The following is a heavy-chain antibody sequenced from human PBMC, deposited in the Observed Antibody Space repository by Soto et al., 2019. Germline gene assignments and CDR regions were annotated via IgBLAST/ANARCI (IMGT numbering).Heavy chain of an antibody. Sequence: QVQLVQSGAEVKKPGSSVKVSCKASGGTFSSYAIGWVRQAPGQGLEWMGGIIPIFGTANYAQKFQGRVTITADKCTSTAYMERSSLRSEDTAVYYCARDIRYCSSTSCYSWFDPWGQGTLVTVSS. D-gene: IGHD2-2*01. CDR3: ARDIRYCSSTSCYSWFDP. CDR2: IIPIFGTA. CDR1: GGTFSSYA. V-gene: IGHV1-69*06. J-gene: IGHJ5*02.